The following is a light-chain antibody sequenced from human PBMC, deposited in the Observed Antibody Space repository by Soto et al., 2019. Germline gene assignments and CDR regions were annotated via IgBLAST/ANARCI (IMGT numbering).Light chain of an antibody. CDR3: QQLNSYPIT. CDR2: AAS. CDR1: QGISSY. Sequence: DIQLTQSPSFLSASVGDRVTITCRASQGISSYLAWYQQKPGKAPKLLIYAASTLQSGVPSRFSGSGSGTECTLTISSLQPEDFATYYCQQLNSYPITFGGGTKVEIK. V-gene: IGKV1-9*01. J-gene: IGKJ4*01.